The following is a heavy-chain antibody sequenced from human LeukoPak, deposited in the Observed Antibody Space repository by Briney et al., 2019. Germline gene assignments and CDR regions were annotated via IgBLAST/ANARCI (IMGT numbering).Heavy chain of an antibody. D-gene: IGHD6-19*01. CDR2: INPNSGGT. J-gene: IGHJ4*02. Sequence: ASVKVSCKASGYTFTGYYMHWVRQAPGQGVEWMGWINPNSGGTNYAQKFQGRVTMTRDTSISTAYMELSRLRSDDTAVYYCARGATVAVAGGIVVYWGQGTLVTVSS. V-gene: IGHV1-2*02. CDR1: GYTFTGYY. CDR3: ARGATVAVAGGIVVY.